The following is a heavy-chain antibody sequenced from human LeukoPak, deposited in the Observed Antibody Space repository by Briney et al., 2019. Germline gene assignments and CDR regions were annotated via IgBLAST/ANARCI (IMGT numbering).Heavy chain of an antibody. Sequence: SVKVSCNASGGTFSSYAISWVRQAPGQGLEWMGRIIPIFGTANYAQKFQGRVTITTDESTSTAYMELSSLRSEDTAVYYCARDPGTRVVTPGVIWFDPWGQGTPVTVSS. CDR3: ARDPGTRVVTPGVIWFDP. V-gene: IGHV1-69*05. D-gene: IGHD4-23*01. CDR1: GGTFSSYA. CDR2: IIPIFGTA. J-gene: IGHJ5*02.